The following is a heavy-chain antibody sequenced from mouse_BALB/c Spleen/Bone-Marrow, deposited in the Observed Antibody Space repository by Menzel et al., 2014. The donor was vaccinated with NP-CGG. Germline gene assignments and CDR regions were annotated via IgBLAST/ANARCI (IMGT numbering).Heavy chain of an antibody. Sequence: VQLQQSGAELVKPGASVKLSCTASGFNIKDTYMHWVKQRPEQGLERIGRIDPANGNTKYDPKFQGKATITADTSSNTPYLQLSSLTSEDAAVYDCANYYYGRSLFAYWGQGTLVTVSA. J-gene: IGHJ3*01. CDR2: IDPANGNT. CDR3: ANYYYGRSLFAY. CDR1: GFNIKDTY. D-gene: IGHD1-1*01. V-gene: IGHV14-3*02.